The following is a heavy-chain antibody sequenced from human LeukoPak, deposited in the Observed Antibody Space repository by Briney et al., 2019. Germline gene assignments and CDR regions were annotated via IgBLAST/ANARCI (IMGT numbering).Heavy chain of an antibody. CDR2: ISSSSSYI. CDR3: ARDGAYYYYGMDV. CDR1: GFTFSSYS. V-gene: IGHV3-21*01. Sequence: KSGGSLRLSCAASGFTFSSYSINWVRQAPGKGLEWVSSISSSSSYIYYADSVKDRFTISRDNAKNSLYLQMNSLRAEDTAVYYCARDGAYYYYGMDVWGQGTTVTVSS. D-gene: IGHD1-26*01. J-gene: IGHJ6*02.